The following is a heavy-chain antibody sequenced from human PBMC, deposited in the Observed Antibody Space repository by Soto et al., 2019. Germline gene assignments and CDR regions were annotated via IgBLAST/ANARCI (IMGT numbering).Heavy chain of an antibody. J-gene: IGHJ2*01. D-gene: IGHD2-15*01. V-gene: IGHV1-18*01. CDR3: ARCYCTVGSCYTCWHFDL. CDR2: IGPYNGNT. Sequence: QAQLVQSGAEVKKPGASVKVSCQAGGYTFADDGISWVRQAPGQGLEWVGSIGPYNGNTNYAQNLQDRVTMTTDTSTNTAYMELRSLRSDDTALYYCARCYCTVGSCYTCWHFDLWGRGTLLTVSS. CDR1: GYTFADDG.